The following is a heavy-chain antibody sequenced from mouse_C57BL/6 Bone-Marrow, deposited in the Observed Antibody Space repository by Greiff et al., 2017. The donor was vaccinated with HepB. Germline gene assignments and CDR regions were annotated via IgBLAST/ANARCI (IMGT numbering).Heavy chain of an antibody. CDR3: AQGQLRLHFDY. Sequence: VKLQQPGAELVMPGASVKLSCKASGYTFTSYWMHWVKQRPGQGLEWIGEIDPSDSYTNYNQKFKGKSTLTVDKSSSTAYMQLSSLTSEDSAVYYCAQGQLRLHFDYWGQGTTLTVSS. D-gene: IGHD3-2*02. CDR1: GYTFTSYW. J-gene: IGHJ2*01. V-gene: IGHV1-69*01. CDR2: IDPSDSYT.